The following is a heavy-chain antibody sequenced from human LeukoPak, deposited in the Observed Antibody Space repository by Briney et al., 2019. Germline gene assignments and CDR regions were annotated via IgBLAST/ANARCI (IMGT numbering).Heavy chain of an antibody. CDR1: GYTFSTYY. CDR2: IHPTDGST. V-gene: IGHV1-46*01. Sequence: GASVKVSCKTSGYTFSTYYMHWVRQAPGQGLEWLGIIHPTDGSTSYTQKIQGRVAMTRDTATGTVYLEVSSLRSEDTAVYWCARAHGGGLDYWGQGTLITVSS. J-gene: IGHJ4*02. CDR3: ARAHGGGLDY. D-gene: IGHD3-10*01.